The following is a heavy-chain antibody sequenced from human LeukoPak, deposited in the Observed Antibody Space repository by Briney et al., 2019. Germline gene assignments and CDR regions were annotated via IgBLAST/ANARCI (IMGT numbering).Heavy chain of an antibody. Sequence: PGRSLRLSCAASGFTFDDYGMSWVRQAPGKGLEWVSGINWNGGSTGYADSVKGRFTISRDNSKNTLYLQMNSLRAEDTAVYYCATTVLVATYYFDYWGQGTLVTVSS. D-gene: IGHD2-15*01. V-gene: IGHV3-20*04. CDR3: ATTVLVATYYFDY. J-gene: IGHJ4*02. CDR1: GFTFDDYG. CDR2: INWNGGST.